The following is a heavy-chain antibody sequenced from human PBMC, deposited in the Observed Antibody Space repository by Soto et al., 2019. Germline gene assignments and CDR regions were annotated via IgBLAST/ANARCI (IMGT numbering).Heavy chain of an antibody. CDR3: ARDPLIVVVPAATIGLDY. Sequence: ASVKVSCKASGYTFTSYGISWVRQAPGQGLEWMGWISAYNGNTNYAQKLQGRVTMTTDTSTSTAYMELRSLRSDDTAVYYCARDPLIVVVPAATIGLDYWGQGTLVTVSS. CDR1: GYTFTSYG. J-gene: IGHJ4*02. V-gene: IGHV1-18*04. CDR2: ISAYNGNT. D-gene: IGHD2-2*01.